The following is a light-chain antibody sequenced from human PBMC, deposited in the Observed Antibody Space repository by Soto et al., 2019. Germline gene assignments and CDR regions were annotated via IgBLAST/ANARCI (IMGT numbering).Light chain of an antibody. V-gene: IGLV2-14*01. J-gene: IGLJ1*01. Sequence: QSALSQPASVSGSPGQSITISCTGTSSDVVGFEYVSWYQHQPGNAPKLIIYDVTKRPSGVSNRFSGSKSGNTASLTISGIQAEDEGDYYCGSITRSSTSVFGTGTKLTVL. CDR2: DVT. CDR1: SSDVVGFEY. CDR3: GSITRSSTSV.